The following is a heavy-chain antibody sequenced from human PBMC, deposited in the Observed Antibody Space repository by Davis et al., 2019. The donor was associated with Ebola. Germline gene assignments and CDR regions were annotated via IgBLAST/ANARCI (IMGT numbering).Heavy chain of an antibody. CDR2: IHHSGTT. V-gene: IGHV4-4*09. Sequence: SDTLSPTCTVPGDSIRTYYWSWIRQTPGKELEWIGYIHHSGTTNYSPSLKSRVTISVDTSKNQFSLKLKSVTAADTAVYYCASTIFGVAIDRFDYWGQGHLVTVSS. CDR1: GDSIRTYY. CDR3: ASTIFGVAIDRFDY. D-gene: IGHD3-3*01. J-gene: IGHJ4*02.